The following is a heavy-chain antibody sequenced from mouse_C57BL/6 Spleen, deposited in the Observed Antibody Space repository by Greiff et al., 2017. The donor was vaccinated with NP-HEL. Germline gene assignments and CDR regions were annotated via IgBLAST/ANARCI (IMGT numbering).Heavy chain of an antibody. Sequence: QVQLQQPGAELVRPGSSVKLSCKASGYTFTSYWMHWVKQRPIQGLEWIGNIDPSDSATHYNQKFKDKATLTVDKSSSTAYMQLSSLTSEDSAVYYCARERDYYGSSPLFAYWGQGTLVTVSA. J-gene: IGHJ3*01. V-gene: IGHV1-52*01. CDR3: ARERDYYGSSPLFAY. CDR2: IDPSDSAT. D-gene: IGHD1-1*01. CDR1: GYTFTSYW.